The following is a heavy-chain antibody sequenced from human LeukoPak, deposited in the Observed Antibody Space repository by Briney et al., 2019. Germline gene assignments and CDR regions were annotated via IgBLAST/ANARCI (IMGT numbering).Heavy chain of an antibody. CDR1: GFTFSSYG. V-gene: IGHV3-30*18. CDR2: ISYDGSNK. Sequence: PGRSLRLSCAASGFTFSSYGMHWVRQAPGKGLEWVALISYDGSNKYYADSVKGRFTISRDNSKNTLYLQMNSLRAEDTAVYYCAKGSSRGDYLDYWGQGTLVTVSS. J-gene: IGHJ4*02. CDR3: AKGSSRGDYLDY. D-gene: IGHD3-3*01.